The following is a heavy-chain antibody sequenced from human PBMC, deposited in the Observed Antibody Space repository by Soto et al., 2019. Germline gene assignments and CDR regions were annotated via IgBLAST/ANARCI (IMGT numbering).Heavy chain of an antibody. CDR3: ARVRFGAPRFGVVIESYYYYGMDV. CDR1: GYTFTSYG. D-gene: IGHD3-3*01. CDR2: ISAYNGNT. Sequence: QVQLVQSGAEVKKPGASVKVSCKASGYTFTSYGISWVRQAPGQGLEWMRWISAYNGNTNYAQKLQGRVTMTTDTSTSTAYMELRSLRSDDTAVYYCARVRFGAPRFGVVIESYYYYGMDVWGQGTTVTVSS. J-gene: IGHJ6*02. V-gene: IGHV1-18*01.